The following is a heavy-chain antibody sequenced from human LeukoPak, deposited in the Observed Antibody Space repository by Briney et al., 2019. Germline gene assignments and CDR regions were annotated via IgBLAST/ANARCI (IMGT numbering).Heavy chain of an antibody. Sequence: SETLSLTCTVSGGSISSYYWSWIRQPPGKGLEWIGYIYYSGSTNYNPSLKSRVTIPVDTSKNQFSLKLSSVTAADTAVYYCAGSSLRFLEWLLTLDYWGQGTLVTVSS. CDR3: AGSSLRFLEWLLTLDY. CDR1: GGSISSYY. CDR2: IYYSGST. V-gene: IGHV4-59*08. J-gene: IGHJ4*02. D-gene: IGHD3-3*01.